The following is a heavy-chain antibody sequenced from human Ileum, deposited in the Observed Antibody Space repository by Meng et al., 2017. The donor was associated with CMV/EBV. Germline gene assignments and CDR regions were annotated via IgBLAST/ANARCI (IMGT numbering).Heavy chain of an antibody. V-gene: IGHV3-30*04. D-gene: IGHD3-22*01. J-gene: IGHJ4*02. CDR1: GVTLNNYG. CDR3: ASDYYDDSGYGH. CDR2: MSRDGNYK. Sequence: SCAAAGVTLNNYGVHWVRQAPGKGLEWVASMSRDGNYKHYADSVKGRFTISRDNSKNTLYLQMNSLRTEDTAVYYCASDYYDDSGYGHWGQGTLVTVSS.